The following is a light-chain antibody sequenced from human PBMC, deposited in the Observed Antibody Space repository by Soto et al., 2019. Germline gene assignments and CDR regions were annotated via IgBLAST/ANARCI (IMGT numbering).Light chain of an antibody. CDR1: SSDVGGYNF. J-gene: IGLJ1*01. CDR3: CSYAGNNIYV. Sequence: QSALTQPPSASGSPGQSVAISCTGTSSDVGGYNFVSWYQQHPGKAPKLMIYEVTKRPSGVPDRFSSSKSGNTASLTVSGLQAEDEADYYCCSYAGNNIYVFGTGTKVTVL. V-gene: IGLV2-8*01. CDR2: EVT.